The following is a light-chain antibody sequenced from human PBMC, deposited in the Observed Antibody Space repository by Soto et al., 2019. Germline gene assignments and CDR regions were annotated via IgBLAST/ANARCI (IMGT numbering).Light chain of an antibody. CDR1: QTIDTY. Sequence: DIQMTQSPSSLSASVGDRVTITCRASQTIDTYLNWYQQNPWKAPKLLIYAASTMQNPVPSRFSGSGSGTYFTLTISSPQPEDFATYYCQQSTGIPYTFGQGTKLEIK. CDR3: QQSTGIPYT. J-gene: IGKJ2*01. CDR2: AAS. V-gene: IGKV1-39*01.